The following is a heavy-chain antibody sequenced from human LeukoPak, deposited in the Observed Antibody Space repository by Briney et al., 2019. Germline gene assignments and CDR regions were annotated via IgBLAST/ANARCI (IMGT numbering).Heavy chain of an antibody. J-gene: IGHJ4*02. CDR1: GFTFSSYG. CDR3: AKDRGGWYEGSDY. D-gene: IGHD6-19*01. CDR2: IRYDGSNK. V-gene: IGHV3-30*02. Sequence: PGGSLRLSCAASGFTFSSYGMHWVRQAPGKGLEWVAFIRYDGSNKYYADSVKGRFTISRDNSKNTLYLQMNSLRAEDTAVYYCAKDRGGWYEGSDYWGQGTLVTVSS.